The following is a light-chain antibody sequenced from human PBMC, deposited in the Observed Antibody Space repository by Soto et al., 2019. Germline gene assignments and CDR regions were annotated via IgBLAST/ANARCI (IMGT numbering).Light chain of an antibody. CDR2: DAS. CDR1: QSVSSY. V-gene: IGKV3-11*01. Sequence: EIVLTQSPASLSLSPGERATLSCRASQSVSSYLAWYQQKPGQAPRLLIYDASNRATGIPARFSGSGSGTDFTLTISSLEPEDFAVYYCKQRSNWITFGPWTKVDIK. CDR3: KQRSNWIT. J-gene: IGKJ3*01.